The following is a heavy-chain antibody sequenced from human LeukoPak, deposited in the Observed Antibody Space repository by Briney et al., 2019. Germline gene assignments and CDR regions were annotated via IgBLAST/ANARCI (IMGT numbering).Heavy chain of an antibody. Sequence: GGSLRLSCAAPGFPFSSYAMNWVRQDPGKGLEWVSVIAGSDGFTQYADSVKGRFTISRDNSKNTVYLQMNRLRVEDTALYYCVRSLDYWGQGTLVTVSS. V-gene: IGHV3-23*01. J-gene: IGHJ4*02. CDR3: VRSLDY. CDR2: IAGSDGFT. CDR1: GFPFSSYA.